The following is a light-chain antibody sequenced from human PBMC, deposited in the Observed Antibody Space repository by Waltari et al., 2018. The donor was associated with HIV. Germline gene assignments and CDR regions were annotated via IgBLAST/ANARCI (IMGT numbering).Light chain of an antibody. CDR3: SSYTTGSTLVV. CDR2: EVS. CDR1: SSDVGGYHY. J-gene: IGLJ1*01. Sequence: QSALTQPASVSGSPGQSITISCTGTSSDVGGYHYVSWYQQFPGKAPKLMISEVSNRPSGVSDRLSGSKSGNTASLTISGLHAEDEADYYCSSYTTGSTLVVFGTGTKVIVL. V-gene: IGLV2-14*01.